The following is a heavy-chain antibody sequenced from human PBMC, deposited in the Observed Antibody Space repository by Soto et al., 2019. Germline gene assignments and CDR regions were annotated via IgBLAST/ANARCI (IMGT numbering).Heavy chain of an antibody. V-gene: IGHV3-23*01. CDR3: AKVPYSIFGVVINFDY. CDR2: ISGSGGSI. J-gene: IGHJ4*02. D-gene: IGHD3-3*01. Sequence: EVQLLESGGGLVQPGGSLRLSCVASGFTFSSYAMSWVRQAPGKGLEWVSAISGSGGSIYYADSVKGRFTISRDNSKNTLYLQMNSLRAEDTAVYYCAKVPYSIFGVVINFDYWGQGTLVTVSS. CDR1: GFTFSSYA.